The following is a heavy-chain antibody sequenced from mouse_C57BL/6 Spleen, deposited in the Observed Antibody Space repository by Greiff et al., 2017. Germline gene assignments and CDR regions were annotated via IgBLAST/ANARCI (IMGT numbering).Heavy chain of an antibody. V-gene: IGHV5-17*01. D-gene: IGHD2-5*01. Sequence: EVKLMESGGGLVKPGGSLKLSCAASGFTFSDYGMHWVRQAPEKGLEWVAYLSSGSSTIYYADTLKGRFTISRDNAKNTLFLQMTSLRSEDTAMYYCARTRGSNYRFDYWGQGTTLTVSS. CDR3: ARTRGSNYRFDY. CDR1: GFTFSDYG. J-gene: IGHJ2*01. CDR2: LSSGSSTI.